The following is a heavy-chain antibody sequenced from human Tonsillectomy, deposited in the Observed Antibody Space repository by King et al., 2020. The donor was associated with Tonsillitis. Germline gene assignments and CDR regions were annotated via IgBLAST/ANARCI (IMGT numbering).Heavy chain of an antibody. J-gene: IGHJ4*02. V-gene: IGHV4-31*03. CDR3: ARLRGYCSSTSCFPDY. D-gene: IGHD2-2*01. CDR2: IYYTGST. CDR1: GGSISSGGYY. Sequence: HVQLQESGPGLVKPSQTLSLTCTVSGGSISSGGYYWSWIRQHPGKGLEWIGYIYYTGSTYYNPSLMSRLTISVDTSKNQFSLKLSSVTAADPAVYYCARLRGYCSSTSCFPDYWGQGTLVTVSS.